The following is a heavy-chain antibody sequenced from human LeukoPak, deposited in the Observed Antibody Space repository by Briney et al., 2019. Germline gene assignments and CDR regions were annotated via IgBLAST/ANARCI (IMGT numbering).Heavy chain of an antibody. CDR3: ARRGRRYYYDSSGYVDY. J-gene: IGHJ4*02. Sequence: KPSETLSLTCAVYGGSFSGYYWSWIRQPPGKGLEWIGEINHSGSTNYNPSLKSRVTISVDTSKNQFSLKLSSVTAADTAVYYCARRGRRYYYDSSGYVDYWGQGTLVTVSS. V-gene: IGHV4-34*01. CDR1: GGSFSGYY. D-gene: IGHD3-22*01. CDR2: INHSGST.